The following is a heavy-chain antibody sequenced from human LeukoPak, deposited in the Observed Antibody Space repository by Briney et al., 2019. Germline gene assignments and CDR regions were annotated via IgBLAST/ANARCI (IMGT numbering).Heavy chain of an antibody. CDR1: GYSISSGYY. CDR3: ARENWWFGESLSPYYFDY. V-gene: IGHV4-38-2*02. CDR2: LYHSGST. Sequence: SETLSLTCAVSGYSISSGYYWCWIRQPPGKGLEWIGSLYHSGSTYYNPSLKSRATISVDTSKNQFSLKVSSVTAADTAVYYCARENWWFGESLSPYYFDYWGQGTLVTVSS. D-gene: IGHD3-10*01. J-gene: IGHJ4*02.